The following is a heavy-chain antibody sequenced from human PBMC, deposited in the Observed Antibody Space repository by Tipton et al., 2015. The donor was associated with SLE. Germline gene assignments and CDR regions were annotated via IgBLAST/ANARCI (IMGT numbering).Heavy chain of an antibody. D-gene: IGHD3-22*01. CDR3: ARGELITMIVPPDV. Sequence: QLVQSGAEVKKPGASVKVSCKASGYTFTSYYMLWVRQAPGQGLEWMGILNPSGGSTSYAQKFQGRVTMTRDTSTSTVYMELNSLRAEDTAVYYCARGELITMIVPPDVWGKGTTVTVSS. CDR2: LNPSGGST. V-gene: IGHV1-46*01. J-gene: IGHJ6*04. CDR1: GYTFTSYY.